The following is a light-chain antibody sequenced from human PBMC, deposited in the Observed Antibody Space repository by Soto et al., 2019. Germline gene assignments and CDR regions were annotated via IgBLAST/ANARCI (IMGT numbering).Light chain of an antibody. J-gene: IGKJ1*01. V-gene: IGKV1-5*01. CDR1: QSISSW. Sequence: DIQMTQSPSTLSASVGDRVTITCRASQSISSWLAWYQQKPGKAPKLLIYDASSLESGVPSRFSGSGSGTECTLTISSLQPDDVATYYCQQYNSYSGTLGQGTKVDIK. CDR3: QQYNSYSGT. CDR2: DAS.